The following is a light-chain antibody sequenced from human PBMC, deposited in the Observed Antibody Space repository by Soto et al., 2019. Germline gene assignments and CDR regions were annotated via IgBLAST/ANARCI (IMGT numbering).Light chain of an antibody. J-gene: IGLJ2*01. CDR3: CSYAGSTTFVL. CDR2: EVS. V-gene: IGLV2-23*02. Sequence: QAASVSGSPGQSITISCTGASSDVGTYNLVSWYRQYPGKAPQLLIYEVSKLASGVSNRFSGSKSGNTASLTISGLQAEDEADYFCCSYAGSTTFVLFGGGTKVTVL. CDR1: SSDVGTYNL.